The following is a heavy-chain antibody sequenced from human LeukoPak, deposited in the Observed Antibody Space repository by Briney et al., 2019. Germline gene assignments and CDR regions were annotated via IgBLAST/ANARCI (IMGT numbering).Heavy chain of an antibody. D-gene: IGHD3-9*01. CDR2: IYPNGGA. J-gene: IGHJ4*02. CDR1: GDSISSYY. CDR3: ASSPLYDILTGNYRPAYYFDY. V-gene: IGHV4-4*07. Sequence: SETLSLTCTVSGDSISSYYWNWIRQPAGKGLEWIGRIYPNGGANYTPSLKSRVTMSVDTSKNQFSLKLSSVTAADTAVYYCASSPLYDILTGNYRPAYYFDYWGQGTLLTVSS.